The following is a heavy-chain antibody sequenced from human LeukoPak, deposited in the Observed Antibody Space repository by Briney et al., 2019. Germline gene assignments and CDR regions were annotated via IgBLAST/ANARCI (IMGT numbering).Heavy chain of an antibody. Sequence: GGSLRLSCAASGFTFSSYAMSWVRQAPGKWLEWVSAISGSGGSTYYADSVKGRFTISRDNAKNSLYLQMNSLRGEDTAVYYCAGVGDTTMVHLLHYWGQGTLVTVSS. CDR1: GFTFSSYA. D-gene: IGHD5-18*01. J-gene: IGHJ4*02. V-gene: IGHV3-23*01. CDR3: AGVGDTTMVHLLHY. CDR2: ISGSGGST.